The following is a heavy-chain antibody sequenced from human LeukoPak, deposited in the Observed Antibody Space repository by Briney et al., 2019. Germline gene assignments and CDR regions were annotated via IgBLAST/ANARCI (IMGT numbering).Heavy chain of an antibody. J-gene: IGHJ4*02. CDR1: GGSFSGYH. D-gene: IGHD6-19*01. CDR3: ARGPHQQWPPMQY. Sequence: PSETLSLTCAVYGGSFSGYHWSWIRQPPGKGLDWIGEINDSVSPIYNPSLKNRVTISVDMSKNQFSVNLTSVTAADTGVYYCARGPHQQWPPMQYWGQGSLVTVSS. CDR2: INDSVSP. V-gene: IGHV4-34*01.